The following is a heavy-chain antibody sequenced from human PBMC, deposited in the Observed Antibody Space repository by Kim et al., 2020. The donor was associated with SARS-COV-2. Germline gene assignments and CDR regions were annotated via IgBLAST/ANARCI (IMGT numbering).Heavy chain of an antibody. V-gene: IGHV3-33*01. CDR2: IWSDGSKV. J-gene: IGHJ3*01. Sequence: VGSLRLSCAASGFTFSSYGMHWVRQAPGKGLEWVAVIWSDGSKVVYADSVKGRFTISRDNSKNKLLLQMNSLRAEDTAVYYCVRAGNSFDFWGQGTMVAVSS. CDR3: VRAGNSFDF. CDR1: GFTFSSYG.